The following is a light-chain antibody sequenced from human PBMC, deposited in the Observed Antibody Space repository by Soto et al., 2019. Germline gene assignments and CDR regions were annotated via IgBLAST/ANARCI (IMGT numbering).Light chain of an antibody. CDR1: QSISSW. CDR3: QHYNSYSWT. J-gene: IGKJ1*01. Sequence: DIQMTQSPSTLSASVGDRVTITCRASQSISSWLAWYQQKPGKAPKLLIYKASSLESGVPSRFSGSGSGTEFTLTISSLQPDDFATYYCQHYNSYSWTFGQGTKVLIK. CDR2: KAS. V-gene: IGKV1-5*03.